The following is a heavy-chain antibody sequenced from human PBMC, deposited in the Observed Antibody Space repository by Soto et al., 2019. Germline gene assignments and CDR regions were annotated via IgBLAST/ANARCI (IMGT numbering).Heavy chain of an antibody. CDR1: GFTFSSYG. CDR3: ARDRRGYSYGRFDY. Sequence: QVQLVESGGGVVQPGRSLRLSCAASGFTFSSYGMHWVRQAPGKGLEWVAVIWYDGSNKYYADSVKVRFTISRDNSKNTLYLQMNSLRAEDTAVYYCARDRRGYSYGRFDYWGQGTLVTVSS. CDR2: IWYDGSNK. V-gene: IGHV3-33*01. J-gene: IGHJ4*02. D-gene: IGHD5-18*01.